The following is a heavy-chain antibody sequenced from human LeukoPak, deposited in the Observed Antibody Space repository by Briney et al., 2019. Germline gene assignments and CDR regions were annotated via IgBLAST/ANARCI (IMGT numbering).Heavy chain of an antibody. CDR3: TRNMLGIAWFDP. V-gene: IGHV3-49*03. CDR2: IRSKAYGGTT. J-gene: IGHJ5*02. D-gene: IGHD7-27*01. Sequence: QSGGSLRLSCTVSGFTFGDYTMSWFRQAPGKGLEWVGFIRSKAYGGTTEYAASVKGRFTISRDDSKSIAYLQVNSLQSEDTAVYYCTRNMLGIAWFDPWGQGTLVTVSS. CDR1: GFTFGDYT.